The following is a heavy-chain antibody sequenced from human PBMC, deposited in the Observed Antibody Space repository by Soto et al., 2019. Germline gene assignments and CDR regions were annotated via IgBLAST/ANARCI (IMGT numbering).Heavy chain of an antibody. D-gene: IGHD3-10*01. CDR1: GFSVSSNY. V-gene: IGHV3-53*01. CDR3: ARERLYGPASA. Sequence: PGGSLRLSCAASGFSVSSNYMTWVHQAPGKGLEWVSVIYNGGTTYYADSVKGRFTISRDNSKNTLYLQMNSLRAEDTAVYYCARERLYGPASAWGQGTLGTVS. CDR2: IYNGGTT. J-gene: IGHJ4*02.